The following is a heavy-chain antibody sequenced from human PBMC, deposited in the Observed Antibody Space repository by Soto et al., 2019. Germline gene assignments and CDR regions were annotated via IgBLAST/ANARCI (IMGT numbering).Heavy chain of an antibody. CDR1: GGTFSSYA. CDR2: IIPIFGTA. CDR3: ARDNSYYSSGYNWFDP. D-gene: IGHD6-19*01. V-gene: IGHV1-69*13. Sequence: ASVKVSCKASGGTFSSYAISWVRQAPGQGLEWMGGIIPIFGTANYAQKFQGRVTITADESTSTAYMELSSLRSEDTAVYYCARDNSYYSSGYNWFDPWGQGTLVTVSS. J-gene: IGHJ5*02.